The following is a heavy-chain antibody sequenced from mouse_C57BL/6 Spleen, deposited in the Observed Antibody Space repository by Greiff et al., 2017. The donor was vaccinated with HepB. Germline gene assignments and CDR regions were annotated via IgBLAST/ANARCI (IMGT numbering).Heavy chain of an antibody. D-gene: IGHD2-12*01. CDR2: IYPRDGST. J-gene: IGHJ4*01. Sequence: VKLVESGPELVKPGASVKLSCKASGYTFTSYDINWVKQRPGQGLEWIGWIYPRDGSTKYNEKFKGKATLTVDTSSSTAYMELHSLTSEDSAVYFCARSYSHAMDYWGQGTSVTVSS. CDR3: ARSYSHAMDY. CDR1: GYTFTSYD. V-gene: IGHV1-85*01.